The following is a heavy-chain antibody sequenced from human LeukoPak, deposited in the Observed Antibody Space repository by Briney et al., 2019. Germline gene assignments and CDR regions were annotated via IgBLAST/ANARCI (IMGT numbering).Heavy chain of an antibody. V-gene: IGHV3-23*01. CDR3: AKDLRVPSTGKFDY. Sequence: GGSLRLSCAASGFTFSSDAMSWVRQAPGKGLEWVSAISGSGGSTNYADSVKGRFTISRDNSKNTLYLQMNSLRAEDTAVYYCAKDLRVPSTGKFDYWGQGTVVTVSS. J-gene: IGHJ4*02. CDR1: GFTFSSDA. D-gene: IGHD3-10*01. CDR2: ISGSGGST.